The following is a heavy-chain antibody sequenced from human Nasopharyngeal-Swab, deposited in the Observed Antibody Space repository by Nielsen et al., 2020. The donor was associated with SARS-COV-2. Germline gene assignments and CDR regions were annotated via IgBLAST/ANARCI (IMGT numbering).Heavy chain of an antibody. Sequence: SETLSLTCAVYGGSFSGYYWSWIRQAPGKGLEWIGEINHSGSTKYNPSLKSRATISLDTSKNQFSLKLSSVTAADTAVYYCARGEVLRFLEWSSAGGMDVWGQGTMVTVSS. V-gene: IGHV4-34*01. D-gene: IGHD3-3*01. CDR1: GGSFSGYY. J-gene: IGHJ6*02. CDR3: ARGEVLRFLEWSSAGGMDV. CDR2: INHSGST.